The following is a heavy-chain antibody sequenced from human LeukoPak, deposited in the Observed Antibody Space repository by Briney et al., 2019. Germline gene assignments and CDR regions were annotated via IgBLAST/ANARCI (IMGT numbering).Heavy chain of an antibody. CDR1: GGSFSGYY. Sequence: PSETLSLTCAVYGGSFSGYYWSWIRQPPGKGLEWIGEINHSGSTNYNPSLKSRVTISVDTSKNQFSLKLNSVTAADTAVYYCASGYDYRAGYWGQGTLVTVSS. D-gene: IGHD5-12*01. V-gene: IGHV4-34*01. CDR3: ASGYDYRAGY. CDR2: INHSGST. J-gene: IGHJ4*02.